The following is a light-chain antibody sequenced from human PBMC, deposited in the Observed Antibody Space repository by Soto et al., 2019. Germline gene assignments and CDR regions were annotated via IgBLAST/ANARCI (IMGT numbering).Light chain of an antibody. CDR2: AAS. CDR3: QQTYNVPQT. V-gene: IGKV1-39*01. J-gene: IGKJ1*01. CDR1: QTIRAY. Sequence: DIPMTQFPSSLSASVGDRVTITCRASQTIRAYLNWFQQKPGKAPELLIYAASNLQSGVPPRFSGSVSGAEFTLTINSLQPEDTATYYCQQTYNVPQTYGQGTKVEIK.